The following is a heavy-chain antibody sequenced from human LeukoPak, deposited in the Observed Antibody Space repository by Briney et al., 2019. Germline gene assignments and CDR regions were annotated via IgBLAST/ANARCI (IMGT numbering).Heavy chain of an antibody. Sequence: PGGSLSLSCAASGLTFSNYRMSWVRQAPGKGLEWVANIKEDGSEKYYVDSVKGRFTISRDNARNSLYLQMNSLRAEDTAVYYCASGRQLGYWGQGTLFTVSS. CDR2: IKEDGSEK. CDR1: GLTFSNYR. J-gene: IGHJ4*02. V-gene: IGHV3-7*01. D-gene: IGHD6-13*01. CDR3: ASGRQLGY.